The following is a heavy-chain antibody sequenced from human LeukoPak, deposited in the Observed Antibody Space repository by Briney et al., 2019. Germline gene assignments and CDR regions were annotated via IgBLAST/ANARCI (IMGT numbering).Heavy chain of an antibody. D-gene: IGHD3-10*01. CDR3: ARDVLGERARPRLGPNWFDP. J-gene: IGHJ5*02. CDR2: ISAYNGNT. Sequence: ASVKVSCKASGYTFTSYGISWVRQAPGQGLEWMGWISAYNGNTNYAQKLQGGVTMTTDTSTSTAYMELRSLRSDDTAVYYCARDVLGERARPRLGPNWFDPWGQGTLVTVSS. V-gene: IGHV1-18*01. CDR1: GYTFTSYG.